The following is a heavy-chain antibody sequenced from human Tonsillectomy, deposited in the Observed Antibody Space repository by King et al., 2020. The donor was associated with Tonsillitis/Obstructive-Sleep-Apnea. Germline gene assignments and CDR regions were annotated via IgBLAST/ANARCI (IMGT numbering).Heavy chain of an antibody. Sequence: QLVQSGAEVKKPGASVKVSCKASGYTFTSYYMHWVRQAPGQGLEWMGIINPSGGSTSYAQKFQGRVTMTRDTSTSTVYMELSSLRSEDTAVYYCALFDYGDYDTDYWGQGTLVTVSS. CDR2: INPSGGST. D-gene: IGHD4-17*01. CDR3: ALFDYGDYDTDY. V-gene: IGHV1-46*01. J-gene: IGHJ4*02. CDR1: GYTFTSYY.